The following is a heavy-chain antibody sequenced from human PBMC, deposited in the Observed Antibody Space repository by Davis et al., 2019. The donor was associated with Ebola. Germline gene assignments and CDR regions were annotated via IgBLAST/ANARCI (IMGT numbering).Heavy chain of an antibody. V-gene: IGHV3-48*03. J-gene: IGHJ4*02. Sequence: GESLKIPCAASGFTFSRYEMNWVRQAPGKGPEWVSYISGSGSTTYFTDSVKGRFTMSRDNAKNLVYLQMNSLRVEDTAVYYCAREGGGQWGNFDYWGQGTLVTVSS. D-gene: IGHD6-19*01. CDR2: ISGSGSTT. CDR1: GFTFSRYE. CDR3: AREGGGQWGNFDY.